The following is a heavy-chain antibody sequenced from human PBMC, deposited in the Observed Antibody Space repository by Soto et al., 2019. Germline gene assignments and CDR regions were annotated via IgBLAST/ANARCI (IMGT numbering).Heavy chain of an antibody. CDR2: IIPIFGTA. V-gene: IGHV1-69*06. J-gene: IGHJ4*02. Sequence: VQLVQSGAEVKKSGASVKVSCKASGYTFSGYAISWVRQAPGQGLEWMGGIIPIFGTANYAQKFQGRVTITADKSTSTAYMELSSLRSEDTAVYYCASLLSSGWYGGFDYWGQGTLVTVSS. CDR3: ASLLSSGWYGGFDY. D-gene: IGHD6-19*01. CDR1: GYTFSGYA.